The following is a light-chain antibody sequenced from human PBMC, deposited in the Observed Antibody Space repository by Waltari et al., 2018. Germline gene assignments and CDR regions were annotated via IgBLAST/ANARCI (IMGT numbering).Light chain of an antibody. CDR1: SSDVGSYTF. Sequence: QSALSQPASVSGSPGQSITISCTGTSSDVGSYTFVSWYQQHPGNAPKLMIYEATKRPSGVSDRFSGSKSGNTASLTISGLQAEDEADYYCCSYAGSNTWVFGGGTKVTVL. CDR2: EAT. CDR3: CSYAGSNTWV. V-gene: IGLV2-23*01. J-gene: IGLJ3*02.